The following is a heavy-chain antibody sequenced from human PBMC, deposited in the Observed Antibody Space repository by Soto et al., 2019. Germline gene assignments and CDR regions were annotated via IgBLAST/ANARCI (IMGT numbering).Heavy chain of an antibody. CDR2: IITIFATA. CDR3: AQCLLGVNYYYGMDV. V-gene: IGHV1-69*12. Sequence: QVQLVQSGAEVTKPGSSVKVSCKASGGTFSSYAINWVRQAPGQGLEWMGGIITIFATADYAQKFQGRVTITADESTSTAYMGLSSLRSVDTAVYYCAQCLLGVNYYYGMDVWGQGTTVTVSS. CDR1: GGTFSSYA. D-gene: IGHD3-16*01. J-gene: IGHJ6*02.